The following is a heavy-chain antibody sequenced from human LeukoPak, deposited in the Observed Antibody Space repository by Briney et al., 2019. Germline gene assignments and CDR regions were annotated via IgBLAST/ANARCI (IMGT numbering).Heavy chain of an antibody. Sequence: PSETLSLTCTVSGGSISSHYWSWIRQPPGKGLEWIGYIYYSGSTNYNPSLKSRVTISVDTSKNQFSLKLSSVTAADTTVYYCARTEAYYDFWSGYSEHNWFDPWGQGTLVTVSS. CDR3: ARTEAYYDFWSGYSEHNWFDP. CDR2: IYYSGST. D-gene: IGHD3-3*01. CDR1: GGSISSHY. J-gene: IGHJ5*02. V-gene: IGHV4-59*11.